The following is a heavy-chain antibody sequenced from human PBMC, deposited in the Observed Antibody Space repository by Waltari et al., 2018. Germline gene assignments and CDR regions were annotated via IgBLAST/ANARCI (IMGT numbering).Heavy chain of an antibody. D-gene: IGHD1-1*01. CDR3: ARDLCDRTNCHGMDV. V-gene: IGHV3-30*04. Sequence: QVQLVESGGGVVQPGRSLRLSCAASELTFSSFAMHWVRQAPGKGLEWVAVISYNGRNIYYGDSVKGRFTISRDNAKKMLYLQMNSLRAEDTAVYYCARDLCDRTNCHGMDVWGQGTTVTVSS. CDR2: ISYNGRNI. CDR1: ELTFSSFA. J-gene: IGHJ6*02.